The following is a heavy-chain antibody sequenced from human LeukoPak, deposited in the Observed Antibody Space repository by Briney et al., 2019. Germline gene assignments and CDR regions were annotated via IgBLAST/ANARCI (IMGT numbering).Heavy chain of an antibody. CDR3: AGDRGYLQFDY. V-gene: IGHV3-30*03. CDR2: ISSDGSNT. J-gene: IGHJ4*02. CDR1: GFTFISYG. Sequence: GGSLRLSCAASGFTFISYGMHWVRQAPGKGLEWVAVISSDGSNTFYADSVKGRFTISRDNAKNSLYLQLNSLRAEDTAMYYYAGDRGYLQFDYWGQGTLVTVSS. D-gene: IGHD3-10*01.